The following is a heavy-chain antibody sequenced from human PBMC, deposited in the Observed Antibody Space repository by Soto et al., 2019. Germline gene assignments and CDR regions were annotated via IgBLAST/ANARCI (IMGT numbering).Heavy chain of an antibody. CDR2: IKQDGSEK. Sequence: GGSLRLSCAASGFTFSSYWMSWVRQAPGKGLEWVANIKQDGSEKYYVDSVKGRFTISRDNAKNSLYLQMNSLRAEDTAVYYCARVGDSSGYYKDFDYWGQGTLVTVSS. CDR3: ARVGDSSGYYKDFDY. CDR1: GFTFSSYW. D-gene: IGHD3-22*01. J-gene: IGHJ4*02. V-gene: IGHV3-7*03.